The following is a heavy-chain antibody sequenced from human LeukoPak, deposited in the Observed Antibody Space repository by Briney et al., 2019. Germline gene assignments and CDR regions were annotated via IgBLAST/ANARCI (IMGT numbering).Heavy chain of an antibody. CDR3: ATDRVYRSSGRSWGFLDY. J-gene: IGHJ4*02. Sequence: GASVKVSCKISGYSLSDLSIHWVREAPGEGLEWMGGFDSENNKMVYSQKFQGRVTMTEDTSADTAYMELASLGSEDTAVYFCATDRVYRSSGRSWGFLDYRGQGTLVIVSS. CDR2: FDSENNKM. CDR1: GYSLSDLS. D-gene: IGHD6-19*01. V-gene: IGHV1-24*01.